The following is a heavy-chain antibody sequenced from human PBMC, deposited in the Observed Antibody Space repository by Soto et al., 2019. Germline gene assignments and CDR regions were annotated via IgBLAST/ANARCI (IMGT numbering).Heavy chain of an antibody. CDR1: GGSFNRHT. CDR2: IIPIFGTA. CDR3: ARGLGYDSTDYYYAY. J-gene: IGHJ4*02. Sequence: QVQLVQSGAEVRKPGSSVRVSCKASGGSFNRHTISWVRQAPGQGLEWMGGIIPIFGTANHAQKFQGRVTIIADESTSTVYMELSSLRSDDTAIYYCARGLGYDSTDYYYAYWCQGTLVIVSS. V-gene: IGHV1-69*01. D-gene: IGHD3-22*01.